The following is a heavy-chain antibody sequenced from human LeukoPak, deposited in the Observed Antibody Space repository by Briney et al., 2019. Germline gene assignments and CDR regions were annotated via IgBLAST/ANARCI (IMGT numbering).Heavy chain of an antibody. Sequence: GGSLRLSCAASGFTFSSYSMHWVRQAPGKGLEWVAVISYDGSNKYYADSVKGRFTISRDNSKNTLYLQMNSLGAEDTAVYYCARDSARIAAALGYFQHWGQGTLVTVSS. CDR3: ARDSARIAAALGYFQH. CDR1: GFTFSSYS. CDR2: ISYDGSNK. V-gene: IGHV3-30*03. J-gene: IGHJ1*01. D-gene: IGHD6-13*01.